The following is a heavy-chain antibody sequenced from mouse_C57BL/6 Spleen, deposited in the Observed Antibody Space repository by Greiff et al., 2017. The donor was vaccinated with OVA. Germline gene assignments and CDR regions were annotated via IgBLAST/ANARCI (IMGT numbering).Heavy chain of an antibody. Sequence: DVKLQESGPGMVKPSQSLSLTCTVTGYSITSGYDWHWIRHFPGNKLEWMGYISYSGSTNYNPSLKSRISITHDTSKNHFFLKLNSVTTEDTATYYCARAGGSGFAYWGQGTLVTVSA. CDR2: ISYSGST. V-gene: IGHV3-1*01. CDR1: GYSITSGYD. D-gene: IGHD1-1*01. J-gene: IGHJ3*01. CDR3: ARAGGSGFAY.